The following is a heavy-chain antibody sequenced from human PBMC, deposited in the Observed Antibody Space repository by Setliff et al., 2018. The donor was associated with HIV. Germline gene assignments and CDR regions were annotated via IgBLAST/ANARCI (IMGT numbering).Heavy chain of an antibody. CDR3: ARGYCSSTSCYGIYYFDN. D-gene: IGHD2-2*01. J-gene: IGHJ4*02. V-gene: IGHV1-8*01. CDR1: GYNFTSHD. Sequence: GASVKVSCKASGYNFTSHDINWVRQAPGQGLEWVGWMNPKSGNTGYARKFQGRVTMTRKTSISTAYMELRSLRSDDTAVYYCARGYCSSTSCYGIYYFDNWGQGTPVTVSS. CDR2: MNPKSGNT.